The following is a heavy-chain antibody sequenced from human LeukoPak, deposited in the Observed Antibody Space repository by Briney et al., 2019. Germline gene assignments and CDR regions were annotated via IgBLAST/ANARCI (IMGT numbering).Heavy chain of an antibody. CDR2: IYYSGST. CDR1: GGSISSSSYY. V-gene: IGHV4-39*07. CDR3: ARWDAVVVTAPHY. J-gene: IGHJ4*02. D-gene: IGHD2-21*02. Sequence: SETLSLTCTVSGGSISSSSYYWGWIRQPPGKGLEWIGSIYYSGSTYYNPSLKSRVTISVDTSKNQFSLKLSSVTAADTAVYYCARWDAVVVTAPHYWGQGTLVTVSS.